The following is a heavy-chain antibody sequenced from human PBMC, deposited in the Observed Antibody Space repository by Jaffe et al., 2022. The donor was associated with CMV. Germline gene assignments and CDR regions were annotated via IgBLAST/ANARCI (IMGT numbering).Heavy chain of an antibody. Sequence: QVQLQESGQGLVKPSQTLSLTCTVSGVSISSGGYFWNWVRQQPGNPPEWLGYIHDSGATFYNPSLKSRLTISLDTSNNQYSLKVDSVTAADTALYFCAARRSVTLRGLDYWGQGILVTVSS. CDR1: GVSISSGGYF. CDR3: AARRSVTLRGLDY. CDR2: IHDSGAT. D-gene: IGHD2-15*01. V-gene: IGHV4-31*03. J-gene: IGHJ4*02.